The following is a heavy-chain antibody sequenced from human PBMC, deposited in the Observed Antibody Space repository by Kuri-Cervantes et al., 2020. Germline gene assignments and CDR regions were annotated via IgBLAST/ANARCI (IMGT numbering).Heavy chain of an antibody. CDR3: ARDGYYYYYMDV. Sequence: GESLKISCAASGFTFSSYSMNWVRQAPGKGLEWVSSISSSSSYIYYADSVKGRFTISRDNAKNSVHLQMNSLRAEDTAVYYCARDGYYYYYMDVWGKGTTVTV. J-gene: IGHJ6*03. V-gene: IGHV3-21*04. CDR2: ISSSSSYI. CDR1: GFTFSSYS.